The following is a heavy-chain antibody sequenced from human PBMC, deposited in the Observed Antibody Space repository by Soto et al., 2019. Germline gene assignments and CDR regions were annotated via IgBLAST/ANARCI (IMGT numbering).Heavy chain of an antibody. CDR2: INPNSGGT. D-gene: IGHD3-22*01. V-gene: IGHV1-2*02. Sequence: ASVKISCKASGYTFTGYYMHWVRQAPGQGLEWMGWINPNSGGTNYAQKFQGRVTMTRDTSISTAYMELSRLRSDDTAVYYCARGKRSYITMIVVDYAFDIWGKGTMVAVSS. CDR3: ARGKRSYITMIVVDYAFDI. CDR1: GYTFTGYY. J-gene: IGHJ3*02.